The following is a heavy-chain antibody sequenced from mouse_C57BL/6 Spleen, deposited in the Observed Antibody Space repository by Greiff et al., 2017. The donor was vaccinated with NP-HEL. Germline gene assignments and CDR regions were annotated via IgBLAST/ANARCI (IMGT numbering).Heavy chain of an antibody. CDR3: ARTRYAMDY. CDR2: INPNNGGT. V-gene: IGHV1-22*01. CDR1: GYTFTDYN. Sequence: EVMLVESGPELVKPGASVKMSCKASGYTFTDYNMHWVKQSHGKSLEWIGYINPNNGGTSYNQKFKGKATLTVNKSSSTAYMELRSLTSEDSAVYYCARTRYAMDYWGQGTSVTVSS. J-gene: IGHJ4*01.